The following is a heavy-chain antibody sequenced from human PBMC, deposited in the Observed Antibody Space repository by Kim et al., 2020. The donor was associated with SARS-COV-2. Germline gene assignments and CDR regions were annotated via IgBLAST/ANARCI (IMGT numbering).Heavy chain of an antibody. J-gene: IGHJ6*02. Sequence: GGSLRLSCAASGFTFSSYWMSWVRQAPGKGLEWVANIKQDGSEKYYVDSVKGRFTISRDNAKNSLYLQMNSLRAEDTAVYYCATDRDRIAVAGTLGYYYYYGMDVWGQGTTVTGSS. D-gene: IGHD6-19*01. V-gene: IGHV3-7*01. CDR3: ATDRDRIAVAGTLGYYYYYGMDV. CDR2: IKQDGSEK. CDR1: GFTFSSYW.